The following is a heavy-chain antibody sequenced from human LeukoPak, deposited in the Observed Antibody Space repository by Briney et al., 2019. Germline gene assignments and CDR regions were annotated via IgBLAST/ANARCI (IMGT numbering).Heavy chain of an antibody. J-gene: IGHJ4*02. V-gene: IGHV4-39*01. CDR2: IYYSGST. CDR3: ASPGRVTHFDY. Sequence: SETLSLTCTVAGGSISSSSYYWGWIRQPPGKGLEWIGSIYYSGSTYYNPSLKSRVTISVDTSKNQFSLKLSSVTAADTAVYYCASPGRVTHFDYWGQGTLVTVSS. CDR1: GGSISSSSYY. D-gene: IGHD2-21*02.